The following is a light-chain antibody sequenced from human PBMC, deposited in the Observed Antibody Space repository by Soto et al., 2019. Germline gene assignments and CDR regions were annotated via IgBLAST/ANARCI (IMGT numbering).Light chain of an antibody. CDR3: QQYGTLPRT. CDR1: QSVSSSY. V-gene: IGKV3-20*01. CDR2: GAS. J-gene: IGKJ1*01. Sequence: EVVLTQSPGTLSLSPGERAALSCRASQSVSSSYLAWYQQKPGQTPRLLIYGASNRATGIPDRFSGSGSGTDFTLTISRLEPEDCAVYYCQQYGTLPRTFGQGTKVEIK.